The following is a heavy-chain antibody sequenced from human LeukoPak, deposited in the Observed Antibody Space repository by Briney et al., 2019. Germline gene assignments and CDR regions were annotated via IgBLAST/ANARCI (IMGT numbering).Heavy chain of an antibody. D-gene: IGHD1-1*01. CDR1: GGSISSGSYY. J-gene: IGHJ6*03. Sequence: SQTLSLTCTVSGGSISSGSYYWSWIRQPAGKGLEWIGRIYTSGSTNYNPSLKSRVTISVDTSKNQFSLKLSSVTAADTAVYYCARELVQFMYYYYMDVWGKGTTVTVSS. CDR2: IYTSGST. CDR3: ARELVQFMYYYYMDV. V-gene: IGHV4-61*02.